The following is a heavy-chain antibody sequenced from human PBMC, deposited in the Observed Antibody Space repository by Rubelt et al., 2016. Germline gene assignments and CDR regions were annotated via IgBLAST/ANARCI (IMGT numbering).Heavy chain of an antibody. D-gene: IGHD3-22*01. Sequence: QVQLQQWGAGLLKPSETLSLTCAVYGGSFSGYYWSWIRQPPGKGLEWIGSIYYSGSTYYNPSLKSRVTISVDMSKSQCSLKLSSVTAADTAVDYCARHGHPEGYYDSSGYYNYFDYWGQGTLVTVSS. CDR2: IYYSGST. J-gene: IGHJ4*02. CDR3: ARHGHPEGYYDSSGYYNYFDY. CDR1: GGSFSGYY. V-gene: IGHV4-34*01.